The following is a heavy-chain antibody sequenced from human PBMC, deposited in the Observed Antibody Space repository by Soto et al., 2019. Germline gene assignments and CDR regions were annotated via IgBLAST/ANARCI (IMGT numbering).Heavy chain of an antibody. CDR3: ARDRGVEAGYFDY. D-gene: IGHD2-15*01. Sequence: PXESLSLSCAASGFTFSSNYMSWVRQAPGKGLEWVSVIYSGGSTYYADSVKGRFTISRDNSKNTLYLQMNSLRAEDTAVYYCARDRGVEAGYFDYWGQGTLVTVSS. J-gene: IGHJ4*02. CDR1: GFTFSSNY. CDR2: IYSGGST. V-gene: IGHV3-53*01.